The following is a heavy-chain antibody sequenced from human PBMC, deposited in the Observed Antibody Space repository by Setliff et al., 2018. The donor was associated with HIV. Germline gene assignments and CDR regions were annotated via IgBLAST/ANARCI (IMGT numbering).Heavy chain of an antibody. CDR2: INPSGGST. D-gene: IGHD1-26*01. V-gene: IGHV1-46*01. CDR1: GYTLTSYY. CDR3: ARAGRSGRYNHYYYYYMDV. Sequence: ASVKVSCKASGYTLTSYYMHWVRQAPGQGLEWMGIINPSGGSTNYAQKFHGRVTMTRDTSTSTVYMELSSLRSEDTAVYYCARAGRSGRYNHYYYYYMDVWGKGTTVTVSS. J-gene: IGHJ6*03.